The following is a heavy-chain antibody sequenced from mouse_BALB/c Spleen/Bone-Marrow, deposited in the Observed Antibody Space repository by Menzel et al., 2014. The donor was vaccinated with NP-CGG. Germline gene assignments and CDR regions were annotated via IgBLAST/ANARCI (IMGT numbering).Heavy chain of an antibody. CDR3: AKHGGLRYAMDY. Sequence: VQLQQSGAELVKPGASVKLSCTASGFNIKDTYMHWVKQRPEQGLEWIGRIDPANGNTKYDPKFQGKATITADTSSNTAYLQLSSLTSEDTAVYYCAKHGGLRYAMDYWGQGTSVTVSS. CDR1: GFNIKDTY. V-gene: IGHV14-3*02. J-gene: IGHJ4*01. CDR2: IDPANGNT. D-gene: IGHD2-4*01.